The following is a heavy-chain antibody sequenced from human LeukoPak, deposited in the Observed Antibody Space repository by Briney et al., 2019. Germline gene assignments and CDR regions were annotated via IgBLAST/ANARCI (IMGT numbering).Heavy chain of an antibody. D-gene: IGHD4-17*01. J-gene: IGHJ5*02. V-gene: IGHV3-30*02. CDR2: IRHDESKK. CDR1: GFLFSKNG. Sequence: PGGPLRLSCAASGFLFSKNGMHWVRQAPGKGLEWVAFIRHDESKKNYADSVKGRFTISRDNSKSTLSLQMNSLRVDDTAVYYCAKFSYGDYVAWGPGTLVTVSS. CDR3: AKFSYGDYVA.